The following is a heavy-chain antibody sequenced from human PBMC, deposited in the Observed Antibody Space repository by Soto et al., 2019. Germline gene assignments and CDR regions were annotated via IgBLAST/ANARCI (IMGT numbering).Heavy chain of an antibody. CDR3: AKALRYFDWLLRPWNSMDV. CDR1: GFRFTSSW. Sequence: EVQLVESGGGLVQPGGSLRLSCAASGFRFTSSWMSWVRQAPGKGLEWVAHINQNGGQKYYVDSAKGRFTISRDNAKTSLYLQMNSLRAEDTAVYYCAKALRYFDWLLRPWNSMDVWGQGTTVTVSS. CDR2: INQNGGQK. V-gene: IGHV3-7*03. D-gene: IGHD3-9*01. J-gene: IGHJ6*02.